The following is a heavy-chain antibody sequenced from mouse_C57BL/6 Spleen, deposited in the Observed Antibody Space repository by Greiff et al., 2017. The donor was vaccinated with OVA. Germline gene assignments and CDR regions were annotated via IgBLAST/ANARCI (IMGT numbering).Heavy chain of an antibody. Sequence: QVQLQQSGAELARPGASVKLSCKASGYTFTSYGISWVKQRTGQGLEWIGEIYPRSGNTYYNEKFKGKATLTADKSSSTAYMELRSLTSEDSAVYFCAREVSYMVTTYYAMDYWGQGTSVTVSS. CDR2: IYPRSGNT. V-gene: IGHV1-81*01. CDR1: GYTFTSYG. D-gene: IGHD2-2*01. CDR3: AREVSYMVTTYYAMDY. J-gene: IGHJ4*01.